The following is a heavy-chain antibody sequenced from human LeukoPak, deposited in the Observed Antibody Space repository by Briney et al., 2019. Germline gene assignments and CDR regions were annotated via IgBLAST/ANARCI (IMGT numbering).Heavy chain of an antibody. CDR3: ARGSLRLFDY. V-gene: IGHV4-31*03. D-gene: IGHD5/OR15-5a*01. J-gene: IGHJ4*02. CDR2: IYYSGSA. Sequence: SETLSLTCTVSGGSISSGGHYWSWIRQHPARGLECLVYIYYSGSAYYNPSLESRVTISIDTSKNQFSLKLTSVTAADTAVYYCARGSLRLFDYWGQGTLVTVSS. CDR1: GGSISSGGHY.